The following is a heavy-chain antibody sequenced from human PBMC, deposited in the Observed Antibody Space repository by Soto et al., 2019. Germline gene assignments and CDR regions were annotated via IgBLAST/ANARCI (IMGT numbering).Heavy chain of an antibody. V-gene: IGHV3-23*01. D-gene: IGHD1-20*01. CDR2: ITSSGGTT. CDR1: GFTFSNYW. Sequence: GGSLRLSCAASGFTFSNYWIHWVRQAPGKGLEWVSRITSSGGTTYYADSVKGRFTISRDNSKNTLYLQMNSLRAEDTAVYYCAKVGITGTRYFEYWGQGTLVTVSS. J-gene: IGHJ4*02. CDR3: AKVGITGTRYFEY.